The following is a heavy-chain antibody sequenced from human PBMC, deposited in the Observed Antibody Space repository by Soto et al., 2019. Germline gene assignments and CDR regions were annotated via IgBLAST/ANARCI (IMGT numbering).Heavy chain of an antibody. CDR3: ARDFYGVFESFFDY. D-gene: IGHD4-17*01. CDR1: GFTFSSYS. V-gene: IGHV3-21*04. Sequence: PGGSLRLSCAASGFTFSSYSMNWVRQAPGKGLEWVSSISSSGSCTYYADSVKGRFTISRDNSKNTLYLQMNSLRAEDTAVYYCARDFYGVFESFFDYWGQGTLVTVSS. CDR2: ISSSGSCT. J-gene: IGHJ4*02.